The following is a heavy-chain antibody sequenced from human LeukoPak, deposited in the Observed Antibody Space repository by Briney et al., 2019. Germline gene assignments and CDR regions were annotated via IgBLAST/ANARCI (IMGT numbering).Heavy chain of an antibody. CDR2: INPSGGST. V-gene: IGHV1-46*01. CDR1: GYTFTSYY. CDR3: ARVDRGYYFDY. Sequence: GASVKVSCKASGYTFTSYYMHWVRQAPGQGLEWMGIINPSGGSTSYAQKFQGRVTMTRDTSTSTVYMELSSPRSEDTAVYYCARVDRGYYFDYWGQGTLVTVSS. D-gene: IGHD5-12*01. J-gene: IGHJ4*02.